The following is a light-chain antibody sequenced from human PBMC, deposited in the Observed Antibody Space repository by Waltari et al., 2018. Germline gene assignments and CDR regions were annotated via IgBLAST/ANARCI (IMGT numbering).Light chain of an antibody. V-gene: IGLV2-23*01. CDR3: CSYVSNTYV. Sequence: QSALTPPASVSGSPGQSITISRTGTNSAVWTYYLFSWYQQHPGKAPKLIIFEGTKRPSGVSNRFFASKSGNTASLTISGLQADDEADYHCCSYVSNTYVFGTGTKVTVL. J-gene: IGLJ1*01. CDR2: EGT. CDR1: NSAVWTYYL.